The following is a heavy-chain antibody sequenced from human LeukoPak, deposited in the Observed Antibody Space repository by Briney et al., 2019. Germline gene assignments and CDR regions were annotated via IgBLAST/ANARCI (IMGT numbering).Heavy chain of an antibody. CDR2: INPNSGGT. Sequence: ASVKVSCKATGYTFTGYYMHWVRQAPGQGLEWMGWINPNSGGTNYAQKFQGWVTMTRDTSISTAYMELSRLRSDDTAVYYCARVVWRTYGDYGSAFDIWGQGTMVTVSS. V-gene: IGHV1-2*04. CDR3: ARVVWRTYGDYGSAFDI. D-gene: IGHD4-17*01. CDR1: GYTFTGYY. J-gene: IGHJ3*02.